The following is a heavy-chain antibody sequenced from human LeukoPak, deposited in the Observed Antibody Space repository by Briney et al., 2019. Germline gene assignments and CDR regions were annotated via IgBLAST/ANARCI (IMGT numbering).Heavy chain of an antibody. CDR2: TSAYNGNT. CDR3: ARGLHYGSGTPWDY. J-gene: IGHJ4*02. Sequence: ASVTVSFKASGYTFTIYGISWVRQAPGQGLEWMGWTSAYNGNTNYAQKLQGRVNMTTDTSTSTAYMELRSLRSDDTAVYYCARGLHYGSGTPWDYWGQGTLVTVSS. D-gene: IGHD3-10*01. CDR1: GYTFTIYG. V-gene: IGHV1-18*01.